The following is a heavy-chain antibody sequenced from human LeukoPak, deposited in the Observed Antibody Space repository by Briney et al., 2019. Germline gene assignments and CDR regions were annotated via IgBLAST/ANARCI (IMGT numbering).Heavy chain of an antibody. D-gene: IGHD6-19*01. J-gene: IGHJ6*02. CDR1: GGTFSSYA. Sequence: ASVKVSCKASGGTFSSYAISWVRQAPGQGLEWMGWINTNTGNPTYAQGFTGRFVFSLDTSVSTAYLQISSLKAEDTAVYYCARDFLLAGTKACGMDVWGQGTTVTVSS. V-gene: IGHV7-4-1*02. CDR2: INTNTGNP. CDR3: ARDFLLAGTKACGMDV.